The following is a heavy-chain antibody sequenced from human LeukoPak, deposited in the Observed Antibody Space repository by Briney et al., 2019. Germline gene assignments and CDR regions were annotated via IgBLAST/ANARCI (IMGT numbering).Heavy chain of an antibody. CDR1: GGSFSGYY. CDR3: ARGLHSNIVVVPAAIGSDY. Sequence: SETLSLTCAVYGGSFSGYYWSWIRQLPGKGLEWIGEINHSGSTNYNPSLKSRVTISVDTSKNQFSLKLSSVTAADTAVYYCARGLHSNIVVVPAAIGSDYWGQGTLVTVSS. D-gene: IGHD2-2*02. J-gene: IGHJ4*02. V-gene: IGHV4-34*01. CDR2: INHSGST.